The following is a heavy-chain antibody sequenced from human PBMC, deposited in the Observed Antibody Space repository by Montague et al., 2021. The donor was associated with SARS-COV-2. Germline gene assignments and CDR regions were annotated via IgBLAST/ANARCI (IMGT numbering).Heavy chain of an antibody. V-gene: IGHV4-34*01. Sequence: ETLSLTCAVYGGSLSGYYWSWIRQPPEKGLEWLGEINHSANTKYNPSLKSPVTISIDTTKNQFSLKMTSVTAADTATYYCASGIYPSGSYYNRYYYGLNIWGPGTTVIVSS. CDR3: ASGIYPSGSYYNRYYYGLNI. CDR1: GGSLSGYY. D-gene: IGHD3-10*01. J-gene: IGHJ6*02. CDR2: INHSANT.